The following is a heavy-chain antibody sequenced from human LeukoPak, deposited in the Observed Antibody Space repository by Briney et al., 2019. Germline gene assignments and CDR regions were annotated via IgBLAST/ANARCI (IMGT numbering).Heavy chain of an antibody. Sequence: GGSLRLSCATSGFTFSNYAMAWVRQAPGQGLECVSAMRTMPDNSEIIYYADSVRGRFTISRDNAKNSLYLQMNSLRVEDTGVYYCVPSATDYWGQGTLVTVSS. CDR1: GFTFSNYA. V-gene: IGHV3-23*01. D-gene: IGHD1-26*01. CDR3: VPSATDY. CDR2: MRTMPDNSEII. J-gene: IGHJ4*02.